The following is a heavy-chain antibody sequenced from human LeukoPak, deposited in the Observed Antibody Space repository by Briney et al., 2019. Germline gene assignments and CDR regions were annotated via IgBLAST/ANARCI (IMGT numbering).Heavy chain of an antibody. CDR1: GFTFSSYA. J-gene: IGHJ4*02. D-gene: IGHD3-22*01. CDR3: AKSRGSSGSRGYFDD. V-gene: IGHV3-23*01. CDR2: VGASGGDT. Sequence: GGSLRLSCAASGFTFSSYAMSWVRQAPGKGLEWVSTVGASGGDTYYADSVKGRFTISRDNSKNTLYLQMNTLRAEDTAVYYCAKSRGSSGSRGYFDDWGQGNLVTVSS.